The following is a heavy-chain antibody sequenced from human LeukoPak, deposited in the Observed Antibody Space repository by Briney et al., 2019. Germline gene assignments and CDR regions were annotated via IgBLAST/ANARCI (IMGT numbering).Heavy chain of an antibody. D-gene: IGHD2-2*01. J-gene: IGHJ6*03. V-gene: IGHV4-34*01. CDR1: GRSFSDYY. CDR3: ARGDIVVVPAARYYSYYMDV. CDR2: INHSGSK. Sequence: SETLLLTCAVYGRSFSDYYWSWIRQPPAKGLELIGEINHSGSKNYHPSRKSGVTISVHTSKNQFSLKLSAVTAADTAVYYCARGDIVVVPAARYYSYYMDVWGRGTTVTVSS.